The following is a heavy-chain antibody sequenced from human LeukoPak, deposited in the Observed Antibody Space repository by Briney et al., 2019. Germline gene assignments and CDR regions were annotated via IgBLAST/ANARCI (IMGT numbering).Heavy chain of an antibody. CDR1: GYTFTSYD. Sequence: ASVKVSCKASGYTFTSYDINWVRQATGQGLEWMGWMNPNSGNTGYAQKFEGRVTMTRNTSISTAYMELSSLRSEDTAVYYCARGQVGYDILTGYPTWDYYYGMDVWGQGTTVTVSS. CDR3: ARGQVGYDILTGYPTWDYYYGMDV. V-gene: IGHV1-8*01. CDR2: MNPNSGNT. J-gene: IGHJ6*02. D-gene: IGHD3-9*01.